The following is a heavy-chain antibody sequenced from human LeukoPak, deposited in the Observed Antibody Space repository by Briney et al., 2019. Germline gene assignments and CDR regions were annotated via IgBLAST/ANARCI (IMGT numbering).Heavy chain of an antibody. CDR3: ATENWNDGHDAFDI. J-gene: IGHJ3*02. Sequence: GASVKVSCKVSGYTLTELSMHWVRQAPGKGLEWMGGFDPEDGETIYAQKFQGRVTMTEDTSTDTAYMELSSLRSEDTAVYYCATENWNDGHDAFDIWGQGTMVTVSS. CDR2: FDPEDGET. D-gene: IGHD1-1*01. V-gene: IGHV1-24*01. CDR1: GYTLTELS.